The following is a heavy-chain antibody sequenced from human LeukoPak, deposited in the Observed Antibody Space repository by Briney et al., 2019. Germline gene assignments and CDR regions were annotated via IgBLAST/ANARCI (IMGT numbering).Heavy chain of an antibody. D-gene: IGHD2-2*01. J-gene: IGHJ5*02. V-gene: IGHV3-21*01. CDR2: ISSSSSHI. CDR1: GFTFSNYW. Sequence: GGSLRFSCAASGFTFSNYWMSWVRQAPGKGLEWVSSISSSSSHIYYADPVKGRFTISRDNAKNSLYLQMNSLRAEDTAVYYCASGYCSTTTCPPAWGQGTLVTVSS. CDR3: ASGYCSTTTCPPA.